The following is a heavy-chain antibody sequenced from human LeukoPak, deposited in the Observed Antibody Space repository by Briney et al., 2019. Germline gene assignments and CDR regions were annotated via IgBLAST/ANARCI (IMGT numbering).Heavy chain of an antibody. CDR2: IYYSGST. CDR3: ARAPGYSSYYFDY. D-gene: IGHD5-18*01. V-gene: IGHV4-59*01. CDR1: GGSFSGYY. Sequence: SETLSLTCAVSGGSFSGYYWSWIRQPPGKGPEWIGYIYYSGSTNYNPSLKSRVTISVDTSKNQFSLKLSSVTAADTAVYYCARAPGYSSYYFDYWGQGTLVTVSS. J-gene: IGHJ4*02.